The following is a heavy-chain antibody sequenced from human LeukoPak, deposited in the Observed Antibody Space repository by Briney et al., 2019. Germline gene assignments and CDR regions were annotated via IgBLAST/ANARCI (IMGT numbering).Heavy chain of an antibody. J-gene: IGHJ4*02. D-gene: IGHD1-14*01. CDR2: IIRDGSAK. Sequence: GGSLRLSCVGSGFNFGSYWMSWVRQAPGKGLEWVANIIRDGSAKYYLDSVKGRFTISRDNAKNSEWLQMDSLRVDDTAIYYCARSMWPEDYWGQGTLVRVSS. CDR3: ARSMWPEDY. CDR1: GFNFGSYW. V-gene: IGHV3-7*01.